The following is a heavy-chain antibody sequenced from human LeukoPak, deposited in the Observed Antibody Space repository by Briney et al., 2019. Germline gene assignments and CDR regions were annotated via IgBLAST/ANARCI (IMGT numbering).Heavy chain of an antibody. V-gene: IGHV3-30*02. CDR1: GFTFSSYG. CDR2: TRYDGSNK. Sequence: GGSLRLSCAASGFTFSSYGMHWVRQAPGRGLEWVAFTRYDGSNKYYADSVKGRFTISRDNSKNTLYLQMNSLRAEDTAVYYCAKGDYYGSGSYFDYWGQGTLVTVSS. J-gene: IGHJ4*02. CDR3: AKGDYYGSGSYFDY. D-gene: IGHD3-10*01.